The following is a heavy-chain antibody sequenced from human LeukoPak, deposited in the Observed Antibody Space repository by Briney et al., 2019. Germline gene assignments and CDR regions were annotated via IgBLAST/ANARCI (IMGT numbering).Heavy chain of an antibody. CDR2: ISSSGSTI. CDR1: GFTFSDYY. V-gene: IGHV3-11*01. J-gene: IGHJ6*03. Sequence: GGSLRLSCAASGFTFSDYYMSWIRQAPGKGLEWVSYISSSGSTIYYADSVKGRFTISRDNAKNSLYLQMNSLRAEDTAVYYCARVSNSYDTALSRYYYYYYMDVWGKGTTVTISS. CDR3: ARVSNSYDTALSRYYYYYYMDV. D-gene: IGHD3-9*01.